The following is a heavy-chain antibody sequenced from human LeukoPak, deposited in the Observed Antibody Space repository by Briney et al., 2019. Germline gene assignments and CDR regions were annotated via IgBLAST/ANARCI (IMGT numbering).Heavy chain of an antibody. J-gene: IGHJ5*02. CDR3: ARGGFCTGTSCYLAWFDP. D-gene: IGHD2-2*01. CDR1: GYRFTNYW. V-gene: IGHV5-51*01. Sequence: GESLKISFQGSGYRFTNYWIGWGRPMPGKGLELMGIIYPDDSDTRYSPSFQGQVTISADKSISTAYLRWSSLKASDTAIYYCARGGFCTGTSCYLAWFDPWGQGTLVTVSS. CDR2: IYPDDSDT.